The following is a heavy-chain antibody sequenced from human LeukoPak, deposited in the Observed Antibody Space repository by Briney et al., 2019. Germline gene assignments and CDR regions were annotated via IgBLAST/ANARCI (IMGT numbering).Heavy chain of an antibody. J-gene: IGHJ4*02. CDR3: ARSGSGYFDY. Sequence: GGSLRLSCAASGITLSVYWMSWVRQAPGKGLECVANIKQDGSEKYYRDSVQGRFTISRDNAKNSLYLQMNSLRAEDTAVYYCARSGSGYFDYWGQGSLDTVSS. V-gene: IGHV3-7*01. CDR1: GITLSVYW. CDR2: IKQDGSEK.